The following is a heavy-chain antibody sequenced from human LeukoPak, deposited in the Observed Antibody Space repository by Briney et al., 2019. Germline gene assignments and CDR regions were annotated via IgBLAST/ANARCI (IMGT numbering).Heavy chain of an antibody. J-gene: IGHJ4*02. V-gene: IGHV4-59*08. CDR1: GGSISSYY. D-gene: IGHD3-9*01. Sequence: TSETLSLTCTVSGGSISSYYWSWIRQPPVKGLEWIGYIYYSGSTNYNPSHKSRVTISVDTSKNQFSLKLSSVTAADTAVYYCARHLPLRYFDWLPHFDYWGQGTLVTVSS. CDR2: IYYSGST. CDR3: ARHLPLRYFDWLPHFDY.